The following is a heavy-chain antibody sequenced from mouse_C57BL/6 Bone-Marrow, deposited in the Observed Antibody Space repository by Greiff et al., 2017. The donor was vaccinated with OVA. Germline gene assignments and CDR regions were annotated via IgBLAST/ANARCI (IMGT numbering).Heavy chain of an antibody. D-gene: IGHD3-2*02. V-gene: IGHV1-82*01. CDR3: ARQLRLRRYAMDY. Sequence: VKLQESGPELVKPGASVKISCKASGYAFSSSWMNWVKQRPGKGLEWIGRIYPGDGDSNYNGKFKGKATLTADKSSSTAYMQLSSLTSEDSAVYFCARQLRLRRYAMDYWGQGTSVTVSS. CDR2: IYPGDGDS. J-gene: IGHJ4*01. CDR1: GYAFSSSW.